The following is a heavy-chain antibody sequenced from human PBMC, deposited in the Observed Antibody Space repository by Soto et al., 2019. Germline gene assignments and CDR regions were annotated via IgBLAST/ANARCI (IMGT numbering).Heavy chain of an antibody. J-gene: IGHJ4*02. Sequence: QVQLVQSGAEVKKPGSSVKVSCKASGGTFSSYAISWVRQAPGQGLEWMGGIIPIFGTANYAQKFQGRVTITADKSTSTAYMELSSLRSEDTAVYYCASPPPGYYDSSGGYFDYWGQGTLVTVSS. CDR3: ASPPPGYYDSSGGYFDY. CDR1: GGTFSSYA. V-gene: IGHV1-69*06. CDR2: IIPIFGTA. D-gene: IGHD3-22*01.